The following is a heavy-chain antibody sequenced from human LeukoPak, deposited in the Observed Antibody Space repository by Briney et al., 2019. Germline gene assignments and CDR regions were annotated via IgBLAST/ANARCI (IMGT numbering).Heavy chain of an antibody. CDR2: MNPNSGNT. Sequence: GASVNVSCKASGYTFTSYDINWVRQATGQGLEWMGWMNPNSGNTGYAQKFQGRVTMTRNTSISTAYMELSSLRSEDTAVYYCARLMKSGGRPPWFDPWGQGTLVTVSS. CDR3: ARLMKSGGRPPWFDP. D-gene: IGHD2-15*01. J-gene: IGHJ5*02. CDR1: GYTFTSYD. V-gene: IGHV1-8*01.